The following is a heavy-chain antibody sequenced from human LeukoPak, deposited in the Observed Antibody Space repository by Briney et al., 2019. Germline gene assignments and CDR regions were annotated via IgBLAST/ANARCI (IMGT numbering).Heavy chain of an antibody. D-gene: IGHD5-12*01. CDR2: INSDGSST. J-gene: IGHJ3*02. Sequence: GGSLRLSCAASGFPLSIYWMHWVRQAPGKGLVWVSRINSDGSSTHYADSVKGRFTISRDNAKNTLYLQMTSLRAEDTALYYCALSETGDGRGYDAFDIWGQGTMVTVPS. CDR1: GFPLSIYW. CDR3: ALSETGDGRGYDAFDI. V-gene: IGHV3-74*01.